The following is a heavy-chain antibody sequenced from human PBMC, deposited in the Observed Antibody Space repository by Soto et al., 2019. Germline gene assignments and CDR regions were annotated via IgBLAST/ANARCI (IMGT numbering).Heavy chain of an antibody. CDR3: VRENYYYGMDV. Sequence: TGGSVRLSCAASGFDASVNFMTWVRQAPGRGLEWVPTINNAGSTFYADSVKGRFAISGDNSKNTLYLQMNSLRVDDTAMYYCVRENYYYGMDVWGQGTAVTVSS. CDR1: GFDASVNF. J-gene: IGHJ6*02. CDR2: INNAGST. V-gene: IGHV3-66*01.